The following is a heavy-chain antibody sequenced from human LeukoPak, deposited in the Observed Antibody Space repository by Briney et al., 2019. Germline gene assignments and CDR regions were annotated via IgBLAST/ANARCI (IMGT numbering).Heavy chain of an antibody. V-gene: IGHV4-34*01. D-gene: IGHD7-27*01. CDR1: GGSFSGYY. CDR2: INHSGST. J-gene: IGHJ4*02. Sequence: SETLSLTCAVYGGSFSGYYWSWIRQPPGKGLEWIGEINHSGSTNYNPSLKSRVTISVDTSKNQFSLELSSVTAADTAVYYCARHLGYYFDYWGQGTLVTVSS. CDR3: ARHLGYYFDY.